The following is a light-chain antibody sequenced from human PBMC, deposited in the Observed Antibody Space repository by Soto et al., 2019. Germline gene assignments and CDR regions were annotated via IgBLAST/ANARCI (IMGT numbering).Light chain of an antibody. CDR2: AAS. Sequence: EVVLTQSPATLSLSPGERSTLSCRASQSVSSSNLAWYQQKPGQAPRLLIYAASSRATGISDKFSGSGSGTDFTLTISRLEPEDFAVYYCQQYGSSPRTFGQGTKVDIK. V-gene: IGKV3-20*01. CDR1: QSVSSSN. CDR3: QQYGSSPRT. J-gene: IGKJ1*01.